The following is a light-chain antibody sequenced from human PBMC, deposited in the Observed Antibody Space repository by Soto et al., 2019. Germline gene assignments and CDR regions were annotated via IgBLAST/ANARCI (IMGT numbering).Light chain of an antibody. V-gene: IGLV2-11*01. J-gene: IGLJ2*01. Sequence: QSVLTQPRSVSGSPGQPVTISCTGSSSDVGGSNYVSWYQHHPGKVPRLLIYDVTKRPSGVPDRFSGSKSDNTASLTISGLQAEDEGDYYCCSYAGSYTFVFGGGTKVTVL. CDR2: DVT. CDR1: SSDVGGSNY. CDR3: CSYAGSYTFV.